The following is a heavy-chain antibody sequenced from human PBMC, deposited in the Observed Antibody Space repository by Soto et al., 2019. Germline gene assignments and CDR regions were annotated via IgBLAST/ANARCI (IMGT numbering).Heavy chain of an antibody. V-gene: IGHV4-31*03. Sequence: QVQLQESGPGLVKPSQTLSLTCTVSGGSINSGGYYWSWIRQLPGKGLEWMGYIYYSGSTFYNPSLKSRVTMSVDTSKNQFSLKLSSVTAADTAVYYCARERGSSWARIDYWGQGTLVIVSS. CDR1: GGSINSGGYY. CDR3: ARERGSSWARIDY. CDR2: IYYSGST. J-gene: IGHJ4*02. D-gene: IGHD6-13*01.